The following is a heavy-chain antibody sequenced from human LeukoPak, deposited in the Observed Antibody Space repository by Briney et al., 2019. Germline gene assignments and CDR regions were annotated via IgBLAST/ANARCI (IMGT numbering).Heavy chain of an antibody. J-gene: IGHJ4*02. Sequence: PGGSLRPSRTASGLTFSTSGFNWVRQAPGKGLEWVASIGPTGSDRYHADSIKGRFTISRDNANNFLYLQMNSLRAEDTAVYYCATETNGRHYDYWGQGTLLTVSS. CDR2: IGPTGSDR. V-gene: IGHV3-21*06. D-gene: IGHD1-14*01. CDR1: GLTFSTSG. CDR3: ATETNGRHYDY.